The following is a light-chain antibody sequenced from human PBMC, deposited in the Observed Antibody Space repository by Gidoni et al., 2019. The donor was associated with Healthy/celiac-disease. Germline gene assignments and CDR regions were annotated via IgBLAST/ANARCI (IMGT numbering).Light chain of an antibody. V-gene: IGLV1-51*01. Sequence: QSVFTQPPSVSAAPGQKVTISCSGSSSNIGNNYVSWFQQLPGTAPKRLIYDNNKRLSGIPDRFSGSKSGTSATLGITGLQTGDEADYYCGTWDSSLSALWVFGGGTKLTVL. J-gene: IGLJ3*02. CDR3: GTWDSSLSALWV. CDR1: SSNIGNNY. CDR2: DNN.